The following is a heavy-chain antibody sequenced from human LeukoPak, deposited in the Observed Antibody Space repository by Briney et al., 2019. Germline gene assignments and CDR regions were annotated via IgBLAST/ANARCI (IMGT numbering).Heavy chain of an antibody. D-gene: IGHD3-10*01. CDR2: INHSGST. V-gene: IGHV4-34*01. J-gene: IGHJ4*02. CDR1: GGSFSGYY. Sequence: SETLSLTCAVYGGSFSGYYWSWIRQPPGKGLEWIGEINHSGSTNYNPSLKSRVTISVDTSKNQFSLKLSSVTAADTAVYYYARGRSELLWFGELFAYFDYWGQGTLVTVSS. CDR3: ARGRSELLWFGELFAYFDY.